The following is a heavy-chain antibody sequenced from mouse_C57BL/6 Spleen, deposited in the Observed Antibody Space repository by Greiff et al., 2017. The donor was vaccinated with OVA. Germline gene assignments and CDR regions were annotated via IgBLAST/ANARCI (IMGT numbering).Heavy chain of an antibody. Sequence: QVQLQQSGAELVKPGASVKISCKASGYAFSSYWMNWVKQRPGKGLEWIGQIYPGDGDTNYNGKFKGKATLTADKSSSTAYMQLSSLTSEDSAVYFCARRTDYDYDVAMDYGGQGTSVTVSS. CDR2: IYPGDGDT. V-gene: IGHV1-80*01. CDR1: GYAFSSYW. CDR3: ARRTDYDYDVAMDY. J-gene: IGHJ4*01. D-gene: IGHD2-4*01.